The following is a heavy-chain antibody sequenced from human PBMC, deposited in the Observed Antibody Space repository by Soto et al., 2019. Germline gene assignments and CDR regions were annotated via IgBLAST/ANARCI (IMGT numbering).Heavy chain of an antibody. D-gene: IGHD3-3*01. CDR1: GGSISSYY. J-gene: IGHJ5*02. CDR3: ARVLFGRGNWFDP. CDR2: IYYSGYT. V-gene: IGHV4-59*01. Sequence: PSETLSLTCPVSGGSISSYYWSWIRQPPGKGLEWIGYIYYSGYTNYNPSLKSRVTISVDTSKNQFSLKLSSVTAADTAVYYCARVLFGRGNWFDPWGQGTLVTVSS.